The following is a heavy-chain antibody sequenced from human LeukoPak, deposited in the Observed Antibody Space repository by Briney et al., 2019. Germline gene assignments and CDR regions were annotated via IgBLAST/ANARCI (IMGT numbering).Heavy chain of an antibody. J-gene: IGHJ6*02. V-gene: IGHV3-23*01. CDR3: AKGSYGNYYYGMDV. CDR2: ISGSGGST. Sequence: GGSLRLSCAASGFTFSSYAMSWVRQAPGKGLEWVSAISGSGGSTYYADSVKGRFTISRDNSKNTLYLQMNSLRAEDTAVYYCAKGSYGNYYYGMDVWGQGTTVTVSS. CDR1: GFTFSSYA. D-gene: IGHD4-17*01.